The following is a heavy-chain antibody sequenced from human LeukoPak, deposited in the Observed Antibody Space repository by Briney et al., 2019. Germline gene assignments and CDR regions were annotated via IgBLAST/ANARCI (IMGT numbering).Heavy chain of an antibody. CDR1: GFTFSDYY. CDR2: IYSGGTT. V-gene: IGHV3-53*01. D-gene: IGHD3-22*01. Sequence: PGGSLRLSCAASGFTFSDYYMSWVRQAPGKGLEWVTLIYSGGTTYYADSVKGRFTISRDNSKNTLYLQMNSLRAEDTAVYYCARSSERKYYFDYWGQGTLVTVSS. CDR3: ARSSERKYYFDY. J-gene: IGHJ4*02.